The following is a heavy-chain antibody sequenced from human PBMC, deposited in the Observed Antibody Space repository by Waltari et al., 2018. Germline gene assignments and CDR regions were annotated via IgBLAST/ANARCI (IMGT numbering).Heavy chain of an antibody. CDR2: IDYSGIT. D-gene: IGHD3-22*01. V-gene: IGHV4-39*01. CDR1: GGSISSSSYY. J-gene: IGHJ4*02. Sequence: QLQLQESGPGLVKPSETLSLTCTVSGGSISSSSYYWGWIRQPPGKGLEWIGSIDYSGITYYNPALKRRVTISVDTSKNQFSLKLSSVTAADTAVYYCARKPWDDSSGVDYWGQGTLVTVSS. CDR3: ARKPWDDSSGVDY.